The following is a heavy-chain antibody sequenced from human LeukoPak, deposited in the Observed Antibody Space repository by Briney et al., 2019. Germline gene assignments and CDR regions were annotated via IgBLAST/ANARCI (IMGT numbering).Heavy chain of an antibody. CDR3: ARGAADKYCSSTSCLYYYYGMDV. V-gene: IGHV4-28*03. J-gene: IGHJ6*02. CDR1: GYSITSSSW. D-gene: IGHD2-2*01. CDR2: IYHSGTT. Sequence: PSDTLSLTCAVSGYSITSSSWWGWIRQPPGKGLEWIGYIYHSGTTYYNPSLQSRVTMSVDTSKNQFSLKLSSVTAADTAVYYCARGAADKYCSSTSCLYYYYGMDVWGQGTTVTVSS.